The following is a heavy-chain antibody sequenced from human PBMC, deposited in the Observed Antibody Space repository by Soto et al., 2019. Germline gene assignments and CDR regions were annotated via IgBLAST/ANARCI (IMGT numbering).Heavy chain of an antibody. Sequence: PSETLSLTCTVSGGSLSTYYWSWIRQAPGRGLEWLGYIYYSGSTNYNPSLKSRGTISLDMSKNQFSLKLSSVTAADTTVYYCAKGGRRAIVNGLDVCGQGTTVTVSS. V-gene: IGHV4-59*01. J-gene: IGHJ6*02. CDR2: IYYSGST. D-gene: IGHD3-16*02. CDR1: GGSLSTYY. CDR3: AKGGRRAIVNGLDV.